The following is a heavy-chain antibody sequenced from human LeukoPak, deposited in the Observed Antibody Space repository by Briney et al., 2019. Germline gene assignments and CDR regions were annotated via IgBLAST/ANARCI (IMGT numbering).Heavy chain of an antibody. D-gene: IGHD4-17*01. V-gene: IGHV3-23*01. CDR3: AAGLRGALYYFDY. Sequence: GGSLRLSCAASGFTFSSYAMSWVRQAPGKGLEWVSAISGSGGSTYYADSVKGRFTISRDNSKNTLYLQMNSLRAEDTAVYYCAAGLRGALYYFDYWGQGTLVTVSS. CDR2: ISGSGGST. CDR1: GFTFSSYA. J-gene: IGHJ4*02.